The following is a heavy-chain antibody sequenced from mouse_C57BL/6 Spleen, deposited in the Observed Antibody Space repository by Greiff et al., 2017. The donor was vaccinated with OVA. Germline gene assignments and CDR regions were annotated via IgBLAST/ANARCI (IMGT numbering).Heavy chain of an antibody. CDR2: IYPGSGST. CDR3: ARDYYGSSWAWFAY. J-gene: IGHJ3*01. D-gene: IGHD1-1*01. V-gene: IGHV1-55*01. CDR1: GYTFTSYW. Sequence: VQLVESGAELVKPGASVKMSCKASGYTFTSYWITWVKQRPGQGLEWIGDIYPGSGSTNYNEKFKSKATLTVDTSSSTAYMQLSSLTSEDSAVYYCARDYYGSSWAWFAYWGQGTLVTVSA.